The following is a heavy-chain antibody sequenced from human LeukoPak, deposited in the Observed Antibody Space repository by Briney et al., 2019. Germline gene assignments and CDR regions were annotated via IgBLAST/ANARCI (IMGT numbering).Heavy chain of an antibody. J-gene: IGHJ6*03. V-gene: IGHV3-21*04. Sequence: GGSLRLSCAASGFTFSSYSMNWVRQAPGKGLEWVSSISSSSSYIYYADSVKGRFTISRDNAKNSLYLQMNSLRAEDTALYYCARTGAVTSYYYYMDVWGKGTTVTVSS. D-gene: IGHD4-17*01. CDR1: GFTFSSYS. CDR2: ISSSSSYI. CDR3: ARTGAVTSYYYYMDV.